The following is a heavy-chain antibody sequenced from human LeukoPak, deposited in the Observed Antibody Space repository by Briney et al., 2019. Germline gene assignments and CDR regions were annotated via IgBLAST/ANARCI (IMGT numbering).Heavy chain of an antibody. CDR1: GYTFTSYG. CDR3: ARIMVRGVTQYDFDY. D-gene: IGHD3-10*01. J-gene: IGHJ4*02. CDR2: ISAYNDNT. V-gene: IGHV1-18*01. Sequence: ASVTVSFKASGYTFTSYGISWVRQAPGQGLEWMGWISAYNDNTNYEQKLQGRVTMTTDTSTSTAYMELRSLRSDDTAVYYCARIMVRGVTQYDFDYWGQGTLVTVSS.